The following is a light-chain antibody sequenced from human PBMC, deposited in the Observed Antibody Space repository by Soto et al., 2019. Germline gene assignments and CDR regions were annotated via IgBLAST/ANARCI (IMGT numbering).Light chain of an antibody. V-gene: IGKV3-15*01. J-gene: IGKJ3*01. CDR2: GAS. CDR3: QQFGKWPLT. Sequence: EIVMTQSPATLSVSPGERVTLSCRASQSVGTNFAWYQQKPGQAPRLLIYGASTRATGIPARFSGSGSGTEFTLTISSLQSEDFAVYYCQQFGKWPLTFGPGTKVDI. CDR1: QSVGTN.